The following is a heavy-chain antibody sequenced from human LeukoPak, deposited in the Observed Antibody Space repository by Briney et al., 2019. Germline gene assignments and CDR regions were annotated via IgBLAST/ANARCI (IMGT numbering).Heavy chain of an antibody. CDR1: GYSFTSYW. D-gene: IGHD3-22*01. CDR2: IYPGDSDT. J-gene: IGHJ4*02. CDR3: ARSLGSSGYYTFFDY. V-gene: IGHV5-51*01. Sequence: GESLKISCKGSGYSFTSYWIGLVRQMPGKGLELMGIIYPGDSDTRYSPSFQGQVTISADKSISTAYLQWSSLKASDTAMYYCARSLGSSGYYTFFDYWGQGTLVTVSS.